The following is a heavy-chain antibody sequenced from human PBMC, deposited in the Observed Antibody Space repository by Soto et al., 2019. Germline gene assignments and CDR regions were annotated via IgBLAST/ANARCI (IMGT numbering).Heavy chain of an antibody. D-gene: IGHD6-6*01. CDR3: ARSPYSTSSKWFEP. Sequence: ASVKVSCKASAYTFSWVRQAPGQGLEWMGRISAYNGNTKYQQKFQGRVTMTTDTSTGTAYMDLRSLRSEHTAVYYCARSPYSTSSKWFEPWGQGTMVTVSS. V-gene: IGHV1-18*01. J-gene: IGHJ5*02. CDR2: ISAYNGNT. CDR1: AYT.